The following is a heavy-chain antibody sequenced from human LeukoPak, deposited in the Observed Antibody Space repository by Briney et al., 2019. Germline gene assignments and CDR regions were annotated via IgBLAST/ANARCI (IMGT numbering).Heavy chain of an antibody. V-gene: IGHV4-39*07. D-gene: IGHD4-23*01. J-gene: IGHJ4*02. CDR3: ARGLPGGNHYFDY. CDR1: GGSISSSSYY. CDR2: INHSGST. Sequence: SETLSLTCTVSGGSISSSSYYWSWIRQPPGKGLEWIGEINHSGSTNYNPSLKSRVTISVDTSKNQFSLKLSSVTAADTAVYYCARGLPGGNHYFDYWGQGTLVTVSS.